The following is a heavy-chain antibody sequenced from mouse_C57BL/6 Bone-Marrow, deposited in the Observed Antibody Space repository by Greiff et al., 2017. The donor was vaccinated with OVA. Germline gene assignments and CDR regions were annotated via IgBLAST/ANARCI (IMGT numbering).Heavy chain of an antibody. V-gene: IGHV1-52*01. CDR2: IDPSDSET. J-gene: IGHJ2*01. D-gene: IGHD2-12*01. CDR1: GYTFTSYW. Sequence: QVQLQQPGAELVRPGSSVKLSCKASGYTFTSYWMHWVKQRPIQGLEWIGNIDPSDSETHYNQKFKDKATLTVDKSSSTAYMQLSSLTSEDSAVYNSVRRGEITRRGCYYIDTRGQNATLTDS. CDR3: VRRGEITRRGCYYIDT.